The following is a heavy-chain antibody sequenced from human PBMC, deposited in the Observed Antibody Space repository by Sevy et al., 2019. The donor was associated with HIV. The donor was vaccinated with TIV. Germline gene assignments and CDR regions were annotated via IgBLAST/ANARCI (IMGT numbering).Heavy chain of an antibody. D-gene: IGHD6-25*01. CDR3: ARDGSSGIQWFDY. V-gene: IGHV4-61*02. CDR1: GGSISSGRNY. J-gene: IGHJ4*02. CDR2: IYISGGT. Sequence: SETLSLTCTVSGGSISSGRNYWNWIAQPAGKGLEGIGRIYISGGTNYNPSHKSRVTIPLDTYKKQFSLKLTSVTAADTDVYYCARDGSSGIQWFDYWGQGILVTVSS.